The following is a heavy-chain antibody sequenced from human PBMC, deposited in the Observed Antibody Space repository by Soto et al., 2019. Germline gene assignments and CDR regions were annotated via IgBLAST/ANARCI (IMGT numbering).Heavy chain of an antibody. CDR1: GFTFSSYA. Sequence: GGSLRLSCAASGFTFSSYAMSWVRQAPGKGLEWVSSINFSGDSTYYADSVKGRFTMSRDNSKKGVYLQMHSLRAEDTAVYYCARGAGGTDFDYWGKGTLVTVSS. CDR2: INFSGDST. J-gene: IGHJ4*02. V-gene: IGHV3-23*01. CDR3: ARGAGGTDFDY. D-gene: IGHD1-26*01.